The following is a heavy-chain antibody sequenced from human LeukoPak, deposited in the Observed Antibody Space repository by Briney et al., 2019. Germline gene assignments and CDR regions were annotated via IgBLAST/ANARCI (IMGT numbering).Heavy chain of an antibody. CDR2: ICGSGGGT. J-gene: IGHJ4*02. V-gene: IGHV3-23*01. D-gene: IGHD6-19*01. CDR3: AKHAGSGWYSDLDY. Sequence: GGSLRLSCTASGFTFSSYVMSWVRQAPGKGLEWVSGICGSGGGTFYADSVKGRFTVSRDNSKNTLYLQMNSLRAEDTALYYCAKHAGSGWYSDLDYWGQGTLVTVSS. CDR1: GFTFSSYV.